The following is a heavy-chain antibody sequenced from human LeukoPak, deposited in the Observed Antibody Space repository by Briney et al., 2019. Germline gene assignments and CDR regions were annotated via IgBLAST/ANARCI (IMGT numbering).Heavy chain of an antibody. Sequence: SETLSLTCTVSGGSISSYYWSWIRQPPGKGLEWIGYIYYSGSTNYNPSLKSRVTISVDTSKNQFSLKLSSVTAADTAEYYCARTVSPRWNCGGDCYSWYYYYYYMDVWGKGTTVTVSS. V-gene: IGHV4-59*01. CDR1: GGSISSYY. CDR2: IYYSGST. J-gene: IGHJ6*03. D-gene: IGHD2-21*02. CDR3: ARTVSPRWNCGGDCYSWYYYYYYMDV.